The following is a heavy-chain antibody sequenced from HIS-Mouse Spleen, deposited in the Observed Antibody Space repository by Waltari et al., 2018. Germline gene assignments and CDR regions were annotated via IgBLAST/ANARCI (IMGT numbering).Heavy chain of an antibody. V-gene: IGHV4-38-2*02. CDR2: INHSGST. Sequence: QVQLQESGPGLVKPSETLSLTCTVSGYSISSGYYWGWIRQPPGKGLEWIGEINHSGSTNSNPSLKSRVTISVDTSKNQFSLKLSSVTAADTAVYYCARLTKDFWSEWGVWGQGTTVTVSS. D-gene: IGHD3-3*01. CDR1: GYSISSGYY. CDR3: ARLTKDFWSEWGV. J-gene: IGHJ6*02.